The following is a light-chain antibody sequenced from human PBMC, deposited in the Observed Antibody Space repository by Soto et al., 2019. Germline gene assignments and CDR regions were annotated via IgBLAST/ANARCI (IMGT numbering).Light chain of an antibody. CDR3: RSYTSSSPYV. J-gene: IGLJ1*01. V-gene: IGLV2-14*01. Sequence: QSVLAQPASVSGSPGQSITISCTGTSSDVGGYNYVPWYQQHPGKAPKLMIYDVSNRPSGVSNRFSGSKSGNTASLTISGLQAEDEADYYCRSYTSSSPYVFGTGTKVTVL. CDR2: DVS. CDR1: SSDVGGYNY.